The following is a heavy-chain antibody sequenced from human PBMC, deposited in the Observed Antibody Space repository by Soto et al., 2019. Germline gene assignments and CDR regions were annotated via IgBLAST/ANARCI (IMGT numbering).Heavy chain of an antibody. V-gene: IGHV3-11*06. CDR3: ARDGGVDTADYGMDV. J-gene: IGHJ6*02. CDR2: ISSSSSYT. Sequence: QVQLVESGGGLVKPGGSLRLSCAASGFTFSDYYMSWIRQAPGKGLEWVSYISSSSSYTNYADSVKGRFIISRDNAKNSLYLQMNSLRAEDTAVYYCARDGGVDTADYGMDVWGQGTTVTVSS. D-gene: IGHD5-18*01. CDR1: GFTFSDYY.